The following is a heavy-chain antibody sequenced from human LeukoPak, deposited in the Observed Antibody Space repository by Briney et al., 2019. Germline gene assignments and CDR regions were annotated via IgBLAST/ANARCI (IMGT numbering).Heavy chain of an antibody. CDR2: ISAYNGNT. Sequence: ASVKVSCKASGGTFSSYAISWVRQAPGQGLEWMGWISAYNGNTNYAQKLQGRVTMTTDTSTSTAYMELRSLRSDDTAVYYCARAEKMDAFDIWGQGTMVTVSS. J-gene: IGHJ3*02. V-gene: IGHV1-18*01. CDR1: GGTFSSYA. CDR3: ARAEKMDAFDI. D-gene: IGHD5-24*01.